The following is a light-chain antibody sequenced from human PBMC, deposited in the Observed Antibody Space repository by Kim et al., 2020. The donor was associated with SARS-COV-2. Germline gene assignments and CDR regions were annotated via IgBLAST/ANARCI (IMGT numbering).Light chain of an antibody. CDR1: SGSVSTSYY. Sequence: GGTVTLTCGLSSGSVSTSYYPSWDQQTPGQAPRTLIYSTNTRSSGVPDRFSGSILGNKAALTITGAQADDESDYYCVLYMGSGLWVFGGGTQLTVL. V-gene: IGLV8-61*01. CDR2: STN. J-gene: IGLJ3*02. CDR3: VLYMGSGLWV.